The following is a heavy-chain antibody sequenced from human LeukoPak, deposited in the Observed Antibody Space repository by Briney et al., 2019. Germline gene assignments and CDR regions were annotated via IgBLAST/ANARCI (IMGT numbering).Heavy chain of an antibody. CDR2: ISGNGTYT. CDR3: AKARFTVTNYFDY. CDR1: GFTFSSYW. V-gene: IGHV3-23*01. D-gene: IGHD4-11*01. J-gene: IGHJ4*02. Sequence: GGSLRLSCAASGFTFSSYWMHWVRQVPGKGLEWVSAISGNGTYTYYADSVKGRFTTSRDNSKNTMYLQMNSLRAEDTAVYYCAKARFTVTNYFDYWGQGTLVTVSS.